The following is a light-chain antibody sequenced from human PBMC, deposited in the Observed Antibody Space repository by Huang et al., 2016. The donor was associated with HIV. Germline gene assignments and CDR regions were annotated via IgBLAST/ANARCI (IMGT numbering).Light chain of an antibody. CDR3: QQYDDLPLT. V-gene: IGKV1-33*01. Sequence: DIQMTQSPSSLYASVGDRVTITCQASQDVEKYLNWYQQKPGKAPKVLIYDASNLETVVALRFSGSGSGTNVTLTINSLQPEDVGKYFCQQYDDLPLTFGGGTKVALK. J-gene: IGKJ4*01. CDR1: QDVEKY. CDR2: DAS.